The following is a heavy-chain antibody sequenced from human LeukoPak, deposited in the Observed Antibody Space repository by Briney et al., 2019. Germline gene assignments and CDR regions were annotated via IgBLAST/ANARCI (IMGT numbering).Heavy chain of an antibody. CDR2: ISHSGTT. CDR1: GGSIRNGGYS. Sequence: SETLSLTCAVSGGSIRNGGYSWSWIRQPLGKGLEWIGYISHSGTTSYNPSLKSRVTISVDTSKNQFSLKLSSVTAADTAVYYCARRAYYYDSSGYYRGRPVSYYFDYWGQGTLVTVSS. CDR3: ARRAYYYDSSGYYRGRPVSYYFDY. J-gene: IGHJ4*02. V-gene: IGHV4-30-2*01. D-gene: IGHD3-22*01.